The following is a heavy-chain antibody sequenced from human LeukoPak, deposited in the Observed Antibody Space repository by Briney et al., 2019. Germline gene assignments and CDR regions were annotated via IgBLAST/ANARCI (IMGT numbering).Heavy chain of an antibody. Sequence: PGGSLRLSCAASGFTFSSYAMSWVRQAPGKGLEWVSAISGSGGSTYYADSVKGRFTISRDNSKNTLYLQMNSLRAEDTAVYYCAKDVHRRDPMVVAATSDAFDIWGQGTMVTVSS. CDR1: GFTFSSYA. CDR3: AKDVHRRDPMVVAATSDAFDI. D-gene: IGHD2-15*01. CDR2: ISGSGGST. V-gene: IGHV3-23*01. J-gene: IGHJ3*02.